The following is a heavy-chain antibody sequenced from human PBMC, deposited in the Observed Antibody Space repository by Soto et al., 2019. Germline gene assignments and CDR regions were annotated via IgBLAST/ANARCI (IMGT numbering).Heavy chain of an antibody. CDR3: ARDKNWAFDY. Sequence: LRLSCVASGFPFSSYSLVWVRQAPGKGLEWVSYIFATSTTIYYADSVKGRFTVSRDNAQNSLFLLMNSLRAEDTAVYYCARDKNWAFDYWGQGTLVTVSS. V-gene: IGHV3-48*04. D-gene: IGHD7-27*01. CDR2: IFATSTTI. J-gene: IGHJ4*02. CDR1: GFPFSSYS.